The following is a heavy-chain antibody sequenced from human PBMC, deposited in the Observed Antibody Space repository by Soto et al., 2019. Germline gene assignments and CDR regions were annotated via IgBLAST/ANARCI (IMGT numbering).Heavy chain of an antibody. V-gene: IGHV3-53*01. CDR2: IYSGGST. D-gene: IGHD3-22*01. Sequence: GSLRLSCAASGFTVSSNYMSWVRQAPGKGLEWVSVIYSGGSTYYADSVKGRFTISRDNSKNTLYLQMNSLRAEDTAVYYCARVRVYDSSGYYFDYWGRGTLVTVSS. J-gene: IGHJ4*02. CDR1: GFTVSSNY. CDR3: ARVRVYDSSGYYFDY.